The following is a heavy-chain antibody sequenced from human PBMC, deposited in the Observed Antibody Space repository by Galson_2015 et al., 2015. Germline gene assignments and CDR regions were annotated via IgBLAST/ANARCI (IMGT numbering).Heavy chain of an antibody. J-gene: IGHJ3*02. CDR2: ISGSGGST. CDR3: AKDGCSGAKCFYAFDI. Sequence: SLRLSCAASGFTFSSYAMSWVRQAPGKGLEWVSAISGSGGSTYYADSVKGRFTISRDNSQNTLYLQMNSLRAEDTAVYFCAKDGCSGAKCFYAFDIWGQGTMVTVSS. V-gene: IGHV3-23*01. D-gene: IGHD4/OR15-4a*01. CDR1: GFTFSSYA.